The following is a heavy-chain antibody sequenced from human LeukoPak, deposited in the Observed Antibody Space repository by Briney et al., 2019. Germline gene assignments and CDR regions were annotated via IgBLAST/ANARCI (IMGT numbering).Heavy chain of an antibody. CDR3: ARIQGPLRYFDWSPSFYY. V-gene: IGHV4-31*03. CDR1: GGSISSSGYY. CDR2: IYYSGST. J-gene: IGHJ4*02. D-gene: IGHD3-9*01. Sequence: PSETLSLTCTVSGGSISSSGYYWSWIRQHPGKGLEWFGYIYYSGSTYYNPSLKSRVTISVDTSKNQFSLKLSSVTAADTAVYYCARIQGPLRYFDWSPSFYYWGQGTLVTVSS.